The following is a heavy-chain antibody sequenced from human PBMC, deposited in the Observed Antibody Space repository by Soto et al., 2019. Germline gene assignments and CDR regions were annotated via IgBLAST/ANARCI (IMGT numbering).Heavy chain of an antibody. CDR2: IYYSGST. CDR3: ARHPNSGYDSPSYYYYYGMDV. CDR1: GGSISSSSYY. J-gene: IGHJ6*02. V-gene: IGHV4-39*01. Sequence: QLQLQESGPGLVKPSETLSLTCTVSGGSISSSSYYWGWIRQPPGKWLEWIGSIYYSGSTYYNPSRKSRVTISVDTSKNQFSLKLSSVTAAYTAVYYCARHPNSGYDSPSYYYYYGMDVWGQGTTVTVSS. D-gene: IGHD5-12*01.